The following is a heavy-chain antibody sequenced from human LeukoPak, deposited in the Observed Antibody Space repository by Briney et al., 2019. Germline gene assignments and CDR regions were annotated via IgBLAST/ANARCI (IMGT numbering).Heavy chain of an antibody. J-gene: IGHJ4*02. CDR1: GFTFSNYG. Sequence: GGSLRLSCAASGFTFSNYGMHWVRQAPGKGLEWVAVISYDGSNKFYADSVKGRFTISRGNSENTLYLQMISLRPEDTAVYQCAKDGPYRDGHKNDYFDYWGQGTLVTVSS. D-gene: IGHD5-24*01. V-gene: IGHV3-30*18. CDR2: ISYDGSNK. CDR3: AKDGPYRDGHKNDYFDY.